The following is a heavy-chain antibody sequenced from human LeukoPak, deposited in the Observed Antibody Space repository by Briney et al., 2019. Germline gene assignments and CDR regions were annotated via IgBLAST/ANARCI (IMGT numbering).Heavy chain of an antibody. J-gene: IGHJ5*02. V-gene: IGHV1-2*02. CDR2: INPNSGGT. Sequence: ASVKVSCKASGYTFIGYYMHWVRQAPGQGLEWMGWINPNSGGTNYAQKFQGRVTMTRDTSISTAYMELSRLRSDDTAVYYCARVARRDIVVVPAAIVWFDPWGQGTLVTVSS. D-gene: IGHD2-2*01. CDR3: ARVARRDIVVVPAAIVWFDP. CDR1: GYTFIGYY.